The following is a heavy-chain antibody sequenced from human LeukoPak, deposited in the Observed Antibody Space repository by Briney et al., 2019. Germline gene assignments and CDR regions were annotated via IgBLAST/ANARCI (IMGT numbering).Heavy chain of an antibody. D-gene: IGHD3-22*01. CDR2: IYSGGST. CDR1: GFTVSNSY. Sequence: GGSLRLSCAASGFTVSNSYMNWVRQAPGKGLEWVSLIYSGGSTYYAESVKGRFTISGDNSKNTLYLQMNSLRAEDTAVYYCARGYDSSGYYYGYDAFDIWGQGTMVTVSS. V-gene: IGHV3-66*01. CDR3: ARGYDSSGYYYGYDAFDI. J-gene: IGHJ3*02.